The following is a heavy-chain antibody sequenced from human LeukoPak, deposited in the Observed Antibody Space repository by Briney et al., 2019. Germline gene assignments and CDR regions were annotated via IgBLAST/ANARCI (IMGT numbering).Heavy chain of an antibody. Sequence: GGPLRLSCTASGFTGSSNYMSWVREARGTGLEWVSVISSGASTYYADSLKGRFTISTDKSKNTLYVPINTLRAEDTAADYCARSSSRDGYNYDFDYWGQGTLVTVSP. D-gene: IGHD5-24*01. J-gene: IGHJ4*02. CDR1: GFTGSSNY. CDR3: ARSSSRDGYNYDFDY. CDR2: ISSGAST. V-gene: IGHV3-53*01.